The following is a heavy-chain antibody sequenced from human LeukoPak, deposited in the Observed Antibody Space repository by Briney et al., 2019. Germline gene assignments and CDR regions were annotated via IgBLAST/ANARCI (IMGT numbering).Heavy chain of an antibody. CDR2: ISGSGGST. Sequence: GGSLRLSCAASGLTFSSYAMSWVRQAPGKGLEWVSAISGSGGSTYYADSAKGRFTISRDNSKNTLYLQMNSLRAEDTAVYYCAKSNLWDGDLYDAYDVWGQGAMVTVSS. CDR3: AKSNLWDGDLYDAYDV. D-gene: IGHD3-16*01. J-gene: IGHJ3*01. V-gene: IGHV3-23*01. CDR1: GLTFSSYA.